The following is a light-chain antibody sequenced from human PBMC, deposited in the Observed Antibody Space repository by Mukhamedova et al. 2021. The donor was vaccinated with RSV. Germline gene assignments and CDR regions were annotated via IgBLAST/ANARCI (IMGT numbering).Light chain of an antibody. V-gene: IGKV1-5*03. Sequence: TWLAWYQQKPGTAPKLLIYKASSLESGVPSRFSGTGSGTEFTVTISSLQPGDFATYYCLQFNSDLLTFGGGTKGEIK. J-gene: IGKJ4*01. CDR3: LQFNSDLLT. CDR1: TW. CDR2: KAS.